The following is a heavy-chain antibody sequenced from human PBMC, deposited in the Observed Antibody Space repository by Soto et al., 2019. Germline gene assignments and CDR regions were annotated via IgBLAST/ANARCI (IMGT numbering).Heavy chain of an antibody. J-gene: IGHJ4*02. V-gene: IGHV4-31*03. CDR2: IYPTGST. Sequence: QVHLQESGPGLVEPSQTLSLTCTVAGDSISSGGFYWSWIRQHPGKGLEWIGFIYPTGSTYYNPSHKSRVLISIDTSKNQFSLKLTSVTAADTAVYYCTRTSSRLGEFYWGQGSLVAVSS. D-gene: IGHD3-16*01. CDR1: GDSISSGGFY. CDR3: TRTSSRLGEFY.